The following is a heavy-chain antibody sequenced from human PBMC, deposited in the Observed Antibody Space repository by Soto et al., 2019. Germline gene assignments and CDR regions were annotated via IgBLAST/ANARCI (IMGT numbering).Heavy chain of an antibody. CDR3: ARDENYYYGMDV. CDR2: INPNSGGT. CDR1: GSTFTGYY. J-gene: IGHJ6*02. V-gene: IGHV1-2*04. Sequence: ASVKVSCKASGSTFTGYYMHWVRQAPGQGLEWMGCINPNSGGTNYAQKFQGWVTMTRDTSISTAYMELSRLRSDDTAVYYCARDENYYYGMDVWGQGTTVTVSS.